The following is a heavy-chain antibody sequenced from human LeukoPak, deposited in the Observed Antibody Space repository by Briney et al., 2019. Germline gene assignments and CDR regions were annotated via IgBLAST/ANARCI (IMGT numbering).Heavy chain of an antibody. CDR3: AQERFCSSDSCSFGTTWFDP. J-gene: IGHJ5*02. D-gene: IGHD2-2*01. CDR1: GFVFSDYG. V-gene: IGHV3-30*02. CDR2: IRYDESDP. Sequence: GGSLRLSCATSGFVFSDYGLHWVRQAPAKGLEWVAFIRYDESDPNYPDSVKGQFTISRDNSKNMAQLQMNSLRVEDTAVYYCAQERFCSSDSCSFGTTWFDPWGQGTLVTVSS.